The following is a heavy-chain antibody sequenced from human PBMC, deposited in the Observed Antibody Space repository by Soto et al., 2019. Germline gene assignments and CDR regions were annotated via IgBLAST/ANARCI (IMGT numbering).Heavy chain of an antibody. Sequence: PGGSLSPSCAASGFPFTGNPLGWVRQAPGKGLEWVSAISGSGGSTYYADSVKGRFTISRDNSKTTLYLQMNSLRAEDTAVYYCAKDFPAGYIDYWGQGTLVTVSS. CDR1: GFPFTGNP. J-gene: IGHJ4*02. CDR3: AKDFPAGYIDY. CDR2: ISGSGGST. D-gene: IGHD6-25*01. V-gene: IGHV3-23*01.